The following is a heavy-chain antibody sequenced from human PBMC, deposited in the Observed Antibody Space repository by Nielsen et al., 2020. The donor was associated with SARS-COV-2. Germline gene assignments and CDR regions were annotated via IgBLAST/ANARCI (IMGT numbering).Heavy chain of an antibody. CDR1: GYSFTSYW. D-gene: IGHD6-6*01. V-gene: IGHV5-10-1*04. Sequence: GESLKISCKGSGYSFTSYWISWVRQMPGKGLEWMGRIDPSDSYTNYSPSFQGQVTISADKSISTAYLQWSSLKASDTAMYYCARFFGSSSPFDIWGQGTMVTVSS. CDR3: ARFFGSSSPFDI. CDR2: IDPSDSYT. J-gene: IGHJ3*02.